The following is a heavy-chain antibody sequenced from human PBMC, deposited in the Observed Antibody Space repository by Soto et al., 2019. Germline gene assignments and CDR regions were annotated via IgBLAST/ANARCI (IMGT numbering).Heavy chain of an antibody. CDR2: IWSDGSNR. J-gene: IGHJ4*02. D-gene: IGHD2-15*01. CDR3: AIDGGRGSDGSRDY. V-gene: IGHV3-33*01. Sequence: QVQLVESGGGVVQPGKSLRLSCEASGFTFSTYGIHWVRQAPGKGLEWVAVIWSDGSNRYYADSVKGRFSISRDNSKNTLYLRMNSLRAEDTAVYYCAIDGGRGSDGSRDYWGQGTLVTVSS. CDR1: GFTFSTYG.